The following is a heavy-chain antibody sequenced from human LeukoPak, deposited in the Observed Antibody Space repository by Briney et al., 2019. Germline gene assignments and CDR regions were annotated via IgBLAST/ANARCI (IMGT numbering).Heavy chain of an antibody. D-gene: IGHD3-9*01. CDR2: LHSGGST. Sequence: PGGSLRLSCAAAGFTVSRIYMSWVRQAPGRGLEWVSVLHSGGSTYYADPVKGPFTISRDNSKNPLYLQMNSLRAEDTAVYYCARAFDWYYFDYWGQGTLVTVSS. CDR3: ARAFDWYYFDY. CDR1: GFTVSRIY. J-gene: IGHJ4*02. V-gene: IGHV3-53*01.